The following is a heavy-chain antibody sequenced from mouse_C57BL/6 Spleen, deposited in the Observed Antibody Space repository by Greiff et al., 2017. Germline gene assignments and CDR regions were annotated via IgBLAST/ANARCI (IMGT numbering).Heavy chain of an antibody. Sequence: QVQLQQPGAELVKPGASVKLSCKASGYTFTSYWMHWVKQRPGQGLEWIGMILPNSGSTNYNVKFKSKATLTVDKSSSTAYMQLSSLTSEDSAVYYCAREGGFYYDYDVAYWGQGTLVTVSA. CDR1: GYTFTSYW. J-gene: IGHJ3*01. V-gene: IGHV1-64*01. CDR2: ILPNSGST. D-gene: IGHD2-4*01. CDR3: AREGGFYYDYDVAY.